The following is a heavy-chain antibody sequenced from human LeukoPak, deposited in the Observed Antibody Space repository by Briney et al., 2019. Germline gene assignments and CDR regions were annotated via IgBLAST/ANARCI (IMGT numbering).Heavy chain of an antibody. Sequence: SVKVSCKASGGTFSSYAISWVRQAPGQGLEWMGGVMPIFVTANYAQKFQGRVTITADESTSTPYMELSSVRSEDTAVYYCAGRYGSGSYYNDYDPYYYYYYGMDVWGKGTTVTVSS. V-gene: IGHV1-69*13. CDR2: VMPIFVTA. CDR3: AGRYGSGSYYNDYDPYYYYYYGMDV. D-gene: IGHD3-10*01. J-gene: IGHJ6*04. CDR1: GGTFSSYA.